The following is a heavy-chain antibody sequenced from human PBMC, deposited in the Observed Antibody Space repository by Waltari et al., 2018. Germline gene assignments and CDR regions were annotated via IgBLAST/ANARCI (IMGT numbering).Heavy chain of an antibody. CDR3: ARRPMASPHQAAMYSWFDP. CDR2: IIPILGIA. V-gene: IGHV1-69*04. J-gene: IGHJ5*02. Sequence: QVQLVQSGAEVKKPGSSVKVSCKASGGTFSSYAISWVRQAPGQGLEWMGGIIPILGIANYAQKFQGRVTITADESTSTAYMELSSLRSEDTAVYYCARRPMASPHQAAMYSWFDPWGQGTLVTVSS. D-gene: IGHD2-2*01. CDR1: GGTFSSYA.